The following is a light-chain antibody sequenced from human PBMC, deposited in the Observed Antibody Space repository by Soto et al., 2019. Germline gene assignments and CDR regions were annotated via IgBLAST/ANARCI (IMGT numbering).Light chain of an antibody. CDR1: SSDIGGYNY. CDR3: ISYTRSRPWV. J-gene: IGLJ3*02. CDR2: DDS. Sequence: QSALTQPASVSGSPGQSVTISCTGTSSDIGGYNYFSWYQQHPGTAPKLMIYDDSNRASGVSDRFSGSRSCNTASLTISGLEAEDESYYYCISYTRSRPWVFGGGTKLTVL. V-gene: IGLV2-14*01.